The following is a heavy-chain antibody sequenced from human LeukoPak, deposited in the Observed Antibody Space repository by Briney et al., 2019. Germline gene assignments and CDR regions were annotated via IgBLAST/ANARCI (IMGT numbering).Heavy chain of an antibody. CDR3: AKDQGYCSSTSCYYYFDY. D-gene: IGHD2-2*01. Sequence: GGSLRLSCAASGFTVSSNYMSWVRQAPGQGLEWVSVIYSGGDTYYADSVKGRFTISRDNSKNTLYLQMDSLRAEDTAVYYCAKDQGYCSSTSCYYYFDYWGQRTLVTVSS. J-gene: IGHJ4*02. CDR2: IYSGGDT. V-gene: IGHV3-53*05. CDR1: GFTVSSNY.